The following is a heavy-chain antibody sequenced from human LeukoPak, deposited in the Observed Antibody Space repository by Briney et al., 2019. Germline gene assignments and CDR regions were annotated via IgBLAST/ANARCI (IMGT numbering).Heavy chain of an antibody. CDR2: IRNDGSDK. CDR3: ARDLTAADY. J-gene: IGHJ4*02. Sequence: GGSLRLSCPTSGFTFRKYGFHWVRQAPGKGLEWVTFIRNDGSDKYYADSVRGRFTISRDNSKNSLYLQMNSLRAEDTAVYYCARDLTAADYWGQGTLVTVSS. CDR1: GFTFRKYG. D-gene: IGHD6-25*01. V-gene: IGHV3-30*02.